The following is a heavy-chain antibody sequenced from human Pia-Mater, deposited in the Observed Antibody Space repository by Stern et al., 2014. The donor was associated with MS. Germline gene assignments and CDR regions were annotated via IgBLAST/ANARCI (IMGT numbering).Heavy chain of an antibody. CDR3: ARAIFGVNTAAMAPDAFDT. D-gene: IGHD3-3*01. CDR1: GFTVSNNY. V-gene: IGHV3-53*01. Sequence: EVHLVESGGGLIQPGGSLRLSCAAPGFTVSNNYMSWVRQAPGKGLAWVSLIYTDDSTYYAGSVKGRFTISRDSSKNKLFFQMNSLRAEDTAVYYCARAIFGVNTAAMAPDAFDTWGQGTMVTVSS. CDR2: IYTDDST. J-gene: IGHJ3*02.